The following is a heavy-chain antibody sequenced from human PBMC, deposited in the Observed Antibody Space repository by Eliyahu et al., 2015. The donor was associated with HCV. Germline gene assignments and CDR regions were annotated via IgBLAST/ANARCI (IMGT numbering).Heavy chain of an antibody. CDR3: ARAGDSNYVGWFDP. CDR1: GGSFSAYY. V-gene: IGHV4-34*01. J-gene: IGHJ5*02. D-gene: IGHD4-11*01. CDR2: IYRSGST. Sequence: QVQLQQWGAGLLKPSETLSLTCGVYGGSFSAYYWSWIRQPPGKGLEWIGEIYRSGSTNYNPSLKSRVTISVDTSKNQFSLKLRSVTAADTAVYYCARAGDSNYVGWFDPWGQGTLVTVSS.